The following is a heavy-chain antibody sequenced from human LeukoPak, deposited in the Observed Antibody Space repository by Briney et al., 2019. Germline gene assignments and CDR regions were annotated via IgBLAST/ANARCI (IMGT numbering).Heavy chain of an antibody. CDR1: GGTFSSYA. Sequence: ASVKVSCKASGGTFSSYAISWVRQAPGQGLEWMGGIIPIFGTANYAQKFQGRVTITADKSTSTAYMELSSLRSEDTAVYYCARAAGPRHCSSTSCRNDYYYGMDVWGKGTTVTVSS. CDR2: IIPIFGTA. V-gene: IGHV1-69*06. D-gene: IGHD2-2*01. CDR3: ARAAGPRHCSSTSCRNDYYYGMDV. J-gene: IGHJ6*04.